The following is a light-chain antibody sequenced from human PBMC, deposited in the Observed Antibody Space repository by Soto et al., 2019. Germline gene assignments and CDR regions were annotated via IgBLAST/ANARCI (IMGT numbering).Light chain of an antibody. J-gene: IGKJ2*01. CDR2: ASS. V-gene: IGKV1-12*01. CDR3: LQSDSFPHT. Sequence: DIQMTQSPSSVSASVGDRVTLTCRASQGISSWLAWYQQKPGKAPKLLIYASSSLQSGVPSRFSGSGSGTHFSLTISSLQPEDSATYYCLQSDSFPHTFGQGTKLEIK. CDR1: QGISSW.